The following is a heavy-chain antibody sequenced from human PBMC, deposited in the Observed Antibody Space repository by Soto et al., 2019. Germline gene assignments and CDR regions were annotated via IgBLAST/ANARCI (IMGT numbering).Heavy chain of an antibody. V-gene: IGHV4-34*01. Sequence: SETLSLTCAVYGGSFSGYYWSWIRQPPGKGLEWIGEINHSGSTNYNPSLKSRVTISVDTSKNQFSLKLISVTAADTAVYYCARVQYYYDSSGYYYFDYWGQGTLVTVSS. CDR3: ARVQYYYDSSGYYYFDY. J-gene: IGHJ4*02. D-gene: IGHD3-22*01. CDR2: INHSGST. CDR1: GGSFSGYY.